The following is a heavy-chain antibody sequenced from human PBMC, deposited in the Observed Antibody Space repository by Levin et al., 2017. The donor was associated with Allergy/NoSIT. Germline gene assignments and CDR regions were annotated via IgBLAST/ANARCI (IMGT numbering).Heavy chain of an antibody. CDR2: ISSSSSTI. D-gene: IGHD2-2*01. Sequence: GESLKISCAASGFTFSSYSMNWVRQAPGKGLEWVSYISSSSSTIYYADSVKGRFTISRDNAKNSLYLQMNSLRDEDTAVYYCARDSTGFVVVPAAIDYWGQGTLVTVSS. V-gene: IGHV3-48*02. J-gene: IGHJ4*02. CDR1: GFTFSSYS. CDR3: ARDSTGFVVVPAAIDY.